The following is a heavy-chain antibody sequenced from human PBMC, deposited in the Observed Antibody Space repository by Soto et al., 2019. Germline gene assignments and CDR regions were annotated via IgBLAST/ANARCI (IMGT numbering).Heavy chain of an antibody. CDR3: AKDWLERSSNSWYEYFQH. V-gene: IGHV3-23*01. D-gene: IGHD6-13*01. CDR1: GFTFSSYA. Sequence: GGSLRLSCAASGFTFSSYAMSWVRQAPGKGLEWVSAISGSGGSTYYADSVKGRFTISRDNSKNTLYLQMNSLRAEDTAVYYCAKDWLERSSNSWYEYFQHWGQGTLVTVSS. CDR2: ISGSGGST. J-gene: IGHJ1*01.